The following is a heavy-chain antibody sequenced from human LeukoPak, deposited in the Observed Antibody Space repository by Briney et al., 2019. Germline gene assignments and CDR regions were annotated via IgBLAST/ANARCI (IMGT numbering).Heavy chain of an antibody. CDR2: MYNSGST. CDR1: GGSISSYY. J-gene: IGHJ4*02. CDR3: ARSPVYSSGWSALDS. V-gene: IGHV4-59*08. Sequence: SETLSLTCTVSGGSISSYYWSWIRQPPGKGLEWIGYMYNSGSTNYNPSLKGRVTISVDTSKNQFSLKLSSVTAADTAVYYCARSPVYSSGWSALDSWGQGTLVTVSS. D-gene: IGHD6-19*01.